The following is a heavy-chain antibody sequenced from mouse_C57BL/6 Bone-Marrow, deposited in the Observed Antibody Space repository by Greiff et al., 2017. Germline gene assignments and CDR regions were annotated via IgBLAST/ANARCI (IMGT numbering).Heavy chain of an antibody. CDR2: IDPSDSET. D-gene: IGHD6-1*01. CDR3: ARSPLAY. CDR1: GYTFTSYW. V-gene: IGHV1-52*01. J-gene: IGHJ2*01. Sequence: QVQLQQPGAELVRPGSSVKLSCKASGYTFTSYWMHWVKQRPIQGLEWIGNIDPSDSETHYNQKFKDKATLIVDKSSSTAYMHRSSLTSEDSAVYYCARSPLAYWGQGTTLTVSS.